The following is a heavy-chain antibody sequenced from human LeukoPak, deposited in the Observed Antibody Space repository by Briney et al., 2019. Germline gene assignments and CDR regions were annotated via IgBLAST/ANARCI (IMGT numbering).Heavy chain of an antibody. CDR2: INPNSGGT. V-gene: IGHV1-2*02. CDR3: ARDLIAGATFNPTADY. D-gene: IGHD1-26*01. J-gene: IGHJ4*02. CDR1: GYTFTGYY. Sequence: ASVKVSCKASGYTFTGYYMHWVRQAPGQGLEWMGWINPNSGGTNYAQKFQGRVTMTRDTSIGTAYMELSRLRSDDTAVYYCARDLIAGATFNPTADYWGQGTLVTVSS.